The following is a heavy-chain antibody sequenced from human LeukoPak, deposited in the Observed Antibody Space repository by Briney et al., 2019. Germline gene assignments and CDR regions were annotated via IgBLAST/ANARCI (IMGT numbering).Heavy chain of an antibody. CDR1: GFTLSSYW. V-gene: IGHV3-7*01. CDR3: ASLVRGVPPFDY. CDR2: IKQDGSEK. Sequence: GGSLRLSCAASGFTLSSYWMSWVRQAPGKGLEWVANIKQDGSEKNFVDSVKGRFTISRDNAKNSLYLQMNSLRAEDTAVYYCASLVRGVPPFDYWGQGTLVTVSS. J-gene: IGHJ4*02. D-gene: IGHD3-10*01.